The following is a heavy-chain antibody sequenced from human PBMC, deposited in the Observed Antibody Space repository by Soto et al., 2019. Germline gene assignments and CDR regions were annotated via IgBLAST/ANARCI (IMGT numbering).Heavy chain of an antibody. Sequence: ASVKVSCKASGYAFTIYGISWVRQAPGQGLEWMGWISAYNGNTNYAQKLQGRVTMTTDTSTSTAYMELRSLRSDDTAVYYCARVGGSGSYYPDSTFDYWGQGTLVTVSS. CDR3: ARVGGSGSYYPDSTFDY. J-gene: IGHJ4*02. V-gene: IGHV1-18*01. CDR2: ISAYNGNT. D-gene: IGHD3-10*01. CDR1: GYAFTIYG.